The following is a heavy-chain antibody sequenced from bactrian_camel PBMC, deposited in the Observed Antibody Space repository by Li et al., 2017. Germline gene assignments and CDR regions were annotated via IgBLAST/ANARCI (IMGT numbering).Heavy chain of an antibody. D-gene: IGHD2*01. CDR1: GFMFRSHV. V-gene: IGHV3S40*01. Sequence: DVQLVESGGGLVQPGGSLRLSCAASGFMFRSHVMTWVRQAPGKGLEWVSRINTGGSYQYYADSVKGRFTISQNNADNTLYLQMHSLKPEDTGMYFCAYARERCAGGYCIRDDFSTFGQGTQVTVS. J-gene: IGHJ4*01. CDR2: INTGGSYQ.